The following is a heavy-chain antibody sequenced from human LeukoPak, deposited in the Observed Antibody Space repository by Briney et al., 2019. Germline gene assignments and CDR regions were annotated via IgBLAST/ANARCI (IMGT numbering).Heavy chain of an antibody. CDR1: GGSISSGGYY. Sequence: PSETLSLTCTVSGGSISSGGYYWSWIRQPPGKGLEWIGYIYHSGSTYYNPSLKSRVTISVDRSKNQFSLKLSSVTAADTAVYYCARATGGDSEWVDAFDIWGQGTMVTVSS. CDR3: ARATGGDSEWVDAFDI. V-gene: IGHV4-30-2*01. CDR2: IYHSGST. J-gene: IGHJ3*02. D-gene: IGHD2-21*02.